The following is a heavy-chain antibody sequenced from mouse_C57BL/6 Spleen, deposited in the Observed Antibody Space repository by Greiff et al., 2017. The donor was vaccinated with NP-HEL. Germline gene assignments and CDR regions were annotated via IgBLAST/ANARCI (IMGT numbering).Heavy chain of an antibody. D-gene: IGHD1-1*01. J-gene: IGHJ4*01. CDR2: ISSGGSYT. CDR3: ARQVNYGRTYAMDY. CDR1: GFTFSSYG. Sequence: EVQVVESGGDLVKPGGSLKLSCAASGFTFSSYGMSWVRQTPDKRLEWVATISSGGSYTYYPDSVKGRFTISRDNAKNTLYLQMSSLKSEDTAMYYCARQVNYGRTYAMDYWGQGTSVTVSS. V-gene: IGHV5-6*01.